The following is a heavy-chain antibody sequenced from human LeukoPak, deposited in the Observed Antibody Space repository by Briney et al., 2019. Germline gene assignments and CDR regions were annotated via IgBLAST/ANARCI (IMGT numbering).Heavy chain of an antibody. V-gene: IGHV4-59*08. CDR1: GGSISYYY. Sequence: SETLSLTCTVSGGSISYYYWSWIRQPPGKGLEWIGHIYHSGSTNYNPSFKSRVTMSVDTSKNHFSLKLSSVTAADTAVYYCVRHAETRHNYGMDVWGQGTTVIVSS. CDR3: VRHAETRHNYGMDV. CDR2: IYHSGST. J-gene: IGHJ6*02.